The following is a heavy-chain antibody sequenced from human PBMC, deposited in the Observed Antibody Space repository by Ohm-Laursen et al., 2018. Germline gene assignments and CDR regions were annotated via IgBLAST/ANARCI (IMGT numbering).Heavy chain of an antibody. CDR2: VSWNSDTT. J-gene: IGHJ3*01. CDR3: AKARSPGSYFLPFDV. CDR1: GFAFPNYA. V-gene: IGHV3-9*01. Sequence: SLRLSCAASGFAFPNYAIHWVRQAPGKGLEWVSGVSWNSDTTGYAVSVKGRFTITRDNAKNSVYLQMNSLRPEDTALYYCAKARSPGSYFLPFDVWGQGAMVTVSS. D-gene: IGHD1-26*01.